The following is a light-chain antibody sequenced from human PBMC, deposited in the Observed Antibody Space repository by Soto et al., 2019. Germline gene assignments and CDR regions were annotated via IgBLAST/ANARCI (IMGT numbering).Light chain of an antibody. V-gene: IGKV3-11*01. J-gene: IGKJ1*01. CDR2: DAS. CDR3: QQRRKWPPWT. CDR1: QSVSNY. Sequence: EIVLTQSTATLSLSPGERATLSCRASQSVSNYLAWYQQKPGQAPRLLIYDASNRATGIPARFSGSGSGTDFTLTISSLEPEDFAVYYCQQRRKWPPWTFGQGTKVEIK.